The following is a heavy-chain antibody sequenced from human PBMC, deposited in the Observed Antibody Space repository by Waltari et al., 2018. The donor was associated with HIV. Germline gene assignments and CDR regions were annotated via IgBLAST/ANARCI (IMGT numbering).Heavy chain of an antibody. CDR3: ARGLGSRPFFRAYEP. CDR2: NDHRVET. V-gene: IGHV4-34*01. CDR1: GASFNDYF. J-gene: IGHJ4*02. Sequence: QVQLRQWGAGLLKPSETLSLTCAVYGASFNDYFWAWFRRSPEKGLEWIGENDHRVETNYNPSFKTRVVRSVDMSKNQFSLRLKSATAADTAVYYCARGLGSRPFFRAYEPWGQGTLVTVSS. D-gene: IGHD3-16*01.